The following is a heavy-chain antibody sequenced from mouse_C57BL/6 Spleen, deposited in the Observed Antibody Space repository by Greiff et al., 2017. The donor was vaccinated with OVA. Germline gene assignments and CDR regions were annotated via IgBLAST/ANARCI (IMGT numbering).Heavy chain of an antibody. CDR3: TIPYINYVAWFAY. J-gene: IGHJ3*01. D-gene: IGHD2-5*01. CDR1: GYTFTDYE. CDR2: IDPETGGT. Sequence: VQLQQSGAELVRPGASVTLSCKASGYTFTDYEMHWVKQTPVHGLEWIGAIDPETGGTAYNQKFKGKAILTADKSSSTAYMELRSLTSEDSAVYYCTIPYINYVAWFAYWGQGTLVTVSA. V-gene: IGHV1-15*01.